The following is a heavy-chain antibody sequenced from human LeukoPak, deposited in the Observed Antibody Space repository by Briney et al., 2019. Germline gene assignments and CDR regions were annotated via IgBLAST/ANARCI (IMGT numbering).Heavy chain of an antibody. CDR2: ISPYNGET. CDR1: GYIFPSYG. Sequence: GASVKVSCKGSGYIFPSYGLAWVRQAPGQGLEWMGWISPYNGETKYARNFQDRLTLTTDTSTSTAYMELRSLRSDDTAVYYCVRDNLPVGSPENYFDSWGQGTLVTVSS. J-gene: IGHJ4*02. CDR3: VRDNLPVGSPENYFDS. V-gene: IGHV1-18*01. D-gene: IGHD1-26*01.